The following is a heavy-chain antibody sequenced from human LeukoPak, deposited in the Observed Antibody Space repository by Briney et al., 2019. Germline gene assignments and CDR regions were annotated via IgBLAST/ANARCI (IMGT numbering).Heavy chain of an antibody. D-gene: IGHD3-9*01. CDR2: IYYSGST. CDR1: GGSISSGGYY. J-gene: IGHJ5*02. CDR3: ARKRAHILTGYDWFDP. Sequence: SETLSLTCTVSGGSISSGGYYWSWIRQHPGKGLEWIGYIYYSGSTYYNPSLKSRVTISVDTSKNQFSLKLSSVTAADTAVYYCARKRAHILTGYDWFDPWGQGTLATVSS. V-gene: IGHV4-31*03.